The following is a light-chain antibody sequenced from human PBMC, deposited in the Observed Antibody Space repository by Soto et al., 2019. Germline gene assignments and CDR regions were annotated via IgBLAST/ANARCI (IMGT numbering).Light chain of an antibody. CDR1: SSDVGGYNY. V-gene: IGLV2-14*01. CDR2: EVS. CDR3: SSYTSSSTRV. Sequence: QSVLTQPASVSGSPGQSITISCTGTSSDVGGYNYVSWYQQHPGKAPKLMIYEVSNRPSGLSNRFYGSKSGNTASLTISGLQAEDEAHYYCSSYTSSSTRVFGGGTKLTVL. J-gene: IGLJ3*02.